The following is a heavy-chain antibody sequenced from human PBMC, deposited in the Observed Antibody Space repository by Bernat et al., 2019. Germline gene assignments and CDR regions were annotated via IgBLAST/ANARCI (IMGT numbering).Heavy chain of an antibody. V-gene: IGHV3-30-3*01. D-gene: IGHD4-17*01. CDR3: ASLYGDYPTFKDAFDI. J-gene: IGHJ3*02. CDR1: GFTFSSYA. Sequence: VLPPFRSLRLSCAASGFTFSSYAMHWVRQAPGPFPSFSSCISYDGSNKYYSASVKGRFTISRDNSKNTLYLQMNSLRAEDTAVYYCASLYGDYPTFKDAFDIWGQGTMVTVSS. CDR2: ISYDGSNK.